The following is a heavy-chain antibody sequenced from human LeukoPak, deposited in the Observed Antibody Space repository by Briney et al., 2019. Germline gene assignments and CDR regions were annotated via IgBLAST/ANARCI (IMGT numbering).Heavy chain of an antibody. J-gene: IGHJ4*02. Sequence: GASVKVSCKASGGTFSSYAISWERQAPGQGLEWMGGIIPIFGTANYAQKFQGRVTITADESTSTAYMELSSLRSEDTAVYYCARDGIAAAGTPYDYWGQGTLVTVSS. D-gene: IGHD6-13*01. CDR2: IIPIFGTA. CDR3: ARDGIAAAGTPYDY. V-gene: IGHV1-69*13. CDR1: GGTFSSYA.